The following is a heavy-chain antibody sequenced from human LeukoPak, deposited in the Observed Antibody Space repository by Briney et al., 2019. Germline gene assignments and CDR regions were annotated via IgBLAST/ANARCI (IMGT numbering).Heavy chain of an antibody. Sequence: ASVKVSCKASGYTFTGYYMHWVRQAPGQGLEWMGWINPNSGGTNYAQKFQGRVTMTRDTSISTAYMELSRLRSDDTAVYYCARDPRRKQSTVAGIAGDYWGQGTLVTVSS. D-gene: IGHD6-19*01. CDR1: GYTFTGYY. V-gene: IGHV1-2*02. CDR2: INPNSGGT. CDR3: ARDPRRKQSTVAGIAGDY. J-gene: IGHJ4*02.